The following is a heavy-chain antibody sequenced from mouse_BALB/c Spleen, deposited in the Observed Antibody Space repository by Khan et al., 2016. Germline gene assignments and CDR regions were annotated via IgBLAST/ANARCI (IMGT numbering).Heavy chain of an antibody. Sequence: IQLVQSGPELVKPGASVKISCKASGYSFTGYFMNWVMQSHGKSLEWIGRINPHIGETLYIQKFKGKGILTVDEYSRTAYMALRSLAYEDSAVYYCARKNGRDIDYWGQGTTLTVSA. CDR3: ARKNGRDIDY. V-gene: IGHV1-20*02. J-gene: IGHJ2*01. D-gene: IGHD1-1*01. CDR1: GYSFTGYF. CDR2: INPHIGET.